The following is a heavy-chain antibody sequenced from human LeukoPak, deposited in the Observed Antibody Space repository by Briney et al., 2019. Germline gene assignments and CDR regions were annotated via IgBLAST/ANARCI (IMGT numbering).Heavy chain of an antibody. V-gene: IGHV3-7*03. CDR1: GFTFGTQY. CDR2: IKEDGSFK. D-gene: IGHD2-15*01. J-gene: IGHJ3*02. Sequence: GGSLRLSCTASGFTFGTQYMAWVRQGPGKGLEWVANIKEDGSFKNYVDSVKGRFTISRDNAKNSLYLEMNSLRAEDTALYYCVRDSTIEHNNRWYDGRDIWGQGTMVTVSS. CDR3: VRDSTIEHNNRWYDGRDI.